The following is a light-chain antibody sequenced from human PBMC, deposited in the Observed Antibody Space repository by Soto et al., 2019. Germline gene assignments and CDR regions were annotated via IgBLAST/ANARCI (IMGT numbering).Light chain of an antibody. Sequence: QPVLTQSPAASASLGASVKLTCTLSSRHTNYAIAWHQQRPDKGPRYLMKLNGDGSQTKGGGIPDRFSGSSSGAERYLTISSLQSEDEADYYCQTWGTGTVVFGGGTQLTVL. CDR1: SRHTNYA. CDR2: LNGDGSQ. J-gene: IGLJ2*01. CDR3: QTWGTGTVV. V-gene: IGLV4-69*02.